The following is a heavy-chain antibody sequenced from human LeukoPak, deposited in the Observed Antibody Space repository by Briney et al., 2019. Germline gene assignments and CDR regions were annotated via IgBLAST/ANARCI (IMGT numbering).Heavy chain of an antibody. CDR2: ISGSGVST. V-gene: IGHV3-23*01. CDR1: GFTFNNYA. CDR3: AKEPYYYGSGSYGFFDY. Sequence: GGSLRLSCAASGFTFNNYAVSWVRQAPGKGLEWVSTISGSGVSTYYADSVKGRFTISRDKSENTLRLQMSSLRAEDTAVYYCAKEPYYYGSGSYGFFDYWGQGTLVTVSS. D-gene: IGHD3-10*01. J-gene: IGHJ4*02.